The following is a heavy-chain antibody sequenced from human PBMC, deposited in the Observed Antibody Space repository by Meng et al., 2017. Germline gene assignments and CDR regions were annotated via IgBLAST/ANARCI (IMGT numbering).Heavy chain of an antibody. Sequence: ASVKVSCKASGYTFTSYYMHWVRQAPGQGLEWMGIINPSGGSTSYAQKFQGRVTMTGDTSTSTVYMELSSLRSEDTAVYYCARGGCSSTSCYAGGVGWFDPWGQGTLVTVSS. CDR2: INPSGGST. J-gene: IGHJ5*02. D-gene: IGHD2-2*01. V-gene: IGHV1-46*01. CDR1: GYTFTSYY. CDR3: ARGGCSSTSCYAGGVGWFDP.